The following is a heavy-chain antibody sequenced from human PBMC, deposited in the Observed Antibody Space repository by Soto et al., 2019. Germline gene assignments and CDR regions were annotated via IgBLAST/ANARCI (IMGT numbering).Heavy chain of an antibody. J-gene: IGHJ2*01. CDR3: ARGGDGYNYTWYFDL. Sequence: QVQLVQSGAEVKKPGSSVKFSCKASGGTFSSYAISWVRQAPGQGLEWMGGIIPIFGTANYAQKFQGRVTITADESTSTAYMELSSLRSEDTAVYYCARGGDGYNYTWYFDLWGRGTLVTVSS. V-gene: IGHV1-69*12. CDR2: IIPIFGTA. D-gene: IGHD5-12*01. CDR1: GGTFSSYA.